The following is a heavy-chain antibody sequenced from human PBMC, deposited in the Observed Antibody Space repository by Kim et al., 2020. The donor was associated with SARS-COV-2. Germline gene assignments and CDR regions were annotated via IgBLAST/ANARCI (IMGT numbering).Heavy chain of an antibody. J-gene: IGHJ4*02. D-gene: IGHD3-10*01. CDR3: ARGYGSGTNY. Sequence: STGYADCVQGRFTISRDNAKNTLYLQMNSLRLEDTAVYYCARGYGSGTNYWGQGTLVTVST. CDR2: ST. V-gene: IGHV3-74*01.